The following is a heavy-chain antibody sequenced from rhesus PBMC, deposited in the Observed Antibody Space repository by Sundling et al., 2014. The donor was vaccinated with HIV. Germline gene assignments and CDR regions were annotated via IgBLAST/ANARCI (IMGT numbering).Heavy chain of an antibody. V-gene: IGHV4-127*01. D-gene: IGHD1-38*01. CDR2: IYASGGSN. CDR1: GYSISSGYS. Sequence: QVQLQESGPGLVKPSETLSLTCAVSGYSISSGYSWNWIRQPPGKGLEWIGSIYASGGSNYLNPSLKSRVTLSVDTSKNQFSLNLSSVTAADTAVYYCARDDSTWSFDYWGQGVLVTVSS. J-gene: IGHJ4*01. CDR3: ARDDSTWSFDY.